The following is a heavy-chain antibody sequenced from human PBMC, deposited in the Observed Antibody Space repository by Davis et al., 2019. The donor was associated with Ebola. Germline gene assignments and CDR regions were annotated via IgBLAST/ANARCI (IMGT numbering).Heavy chain of an antibody. J-gene: IGHJ2*01. CDR2: ITGSGLYI. V-gene: IGHV3-21*01. Sequence: GESLKISCATSGFTFSGYTMNWVRQAPGKRLEWVSSITGSGLYIYYADSVKGRFTVSRDNAKNSLYLQMNSLRAEDTAVYYCVRDPALVVTGGGWFFGLWGRGTLVTVSS. D-gene: IGHD2-21*02. CDR1: GFTFSGYT. CDR3: VRDPALVVTGGGWFFGL.